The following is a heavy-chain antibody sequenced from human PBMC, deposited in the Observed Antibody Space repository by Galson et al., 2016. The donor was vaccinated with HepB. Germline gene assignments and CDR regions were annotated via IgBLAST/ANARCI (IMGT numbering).Heavy chain of an antibody. CDR2: IYYSGST. Sequence: TLSLTCTVSGGSISSGGYYWSWIRQHPGKGLEWIGYIYYSGSTYYNPSLKSRVTLSVDTSKNQFSLKLSSVTAADTAVYYCAMGLCSSTSCFWDPYFDYWGQGTLVTVSS. V-gene: IGHV4-31*03. J-gene: IGHJ4*02. CDR3: AMGLCSSTSCFWDPYFDY. D-gene: IGHD2-2*01. CDR1: GGSISSGGYY.